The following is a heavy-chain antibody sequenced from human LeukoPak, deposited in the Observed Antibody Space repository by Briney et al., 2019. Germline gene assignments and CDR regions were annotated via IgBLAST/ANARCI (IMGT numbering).Heavy chain of an antibody. CDR2: IIPIFGTA. V-gene: IGHV1-69*13. CDR1: GGTFSSYA. Sequence: ASVKVSCKASGGTFSSYAISWVRQAPGQGLEWMGGIIPIFGTANYAQKFQGRVTITADESTSTAYMELSSLRSEDTAVHYCARVRDIVVVPAALDYYYGMDVWGKGTTVTVSS. D-gene: IGHD2-2*01. CDR3: ARVRDIVVVPAALDYYYGMDV. J-gene: IGHJ6*04.